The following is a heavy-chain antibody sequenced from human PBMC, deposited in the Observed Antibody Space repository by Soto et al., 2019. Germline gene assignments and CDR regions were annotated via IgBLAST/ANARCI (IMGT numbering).Heavy chain of an antibody. CDR1: GFSLSTTGVG. V-gene: IGHV2-5*02. J-gene: IGHJ5*02. CDR3: AYTHKSYDRWSGYSA. D-gene: IGHD3-3*01. CDR2: IYWDDDK. Sequence: QITLKESCPTLVKATQTLTLTCTFSGFSLSTTGVGVGWIRQPPGKALEWLALIYWDDDKRYSPSLKSRLTTAQDTSKHRVALIMPDTDPVDTATHYCAYTHKSYDRWSGYSAWGQGTVVTLSP.